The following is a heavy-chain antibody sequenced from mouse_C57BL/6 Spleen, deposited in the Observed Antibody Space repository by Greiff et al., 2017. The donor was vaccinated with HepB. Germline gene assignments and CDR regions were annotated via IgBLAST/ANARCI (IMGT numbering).Heavy chain of an antibody. Sequence: VKLMESGAELVKPGASVKLSCKASGYTFTEYTIHWVKQRSGQGLEWIGWFYPGSGSIKYNEKFKDKATVTADKSSSTVYMELSRLTSADSAVYFCSSRDYYGKLYYFDYWGQGTTLTVSS. V-gene: IGHV1-62-2*01. D-gene: IGHD1-1*01. CDR2: FYPGSGSI. CDR1: GYTFTEYT. J-gene: IGHJ2*01. CDR3: SSRDYYGKLYYFDY.